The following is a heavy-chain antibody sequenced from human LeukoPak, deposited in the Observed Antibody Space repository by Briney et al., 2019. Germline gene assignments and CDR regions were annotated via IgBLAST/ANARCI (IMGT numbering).Heavy chain of an antibody. V-gene: IGHV4-39*07. Sequence: SETLSLTCTVSGGSISSSYYYWGWIRQPPGKGLEWIGSIYYSGSTYYNPSLKSRVTISIDTSKNQFSLKLSSVTAADTAVYYCARGSLQFGTVTYFDYWGQGTLVTVSS. CDR1: GGSISSSYYY. CDR3: ARGSLQFGTVTYFDY. D-gene: IGHD4-17*01. J-gene: IGHJ4*02. CDR2: IYYSGST.